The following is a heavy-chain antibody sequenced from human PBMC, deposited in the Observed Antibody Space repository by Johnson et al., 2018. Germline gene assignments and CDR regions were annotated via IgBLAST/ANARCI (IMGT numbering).Heavy chain of an antibody. Sequence: QVQLQESGPGLVKPSETLSLTCTVSGGSISSYYWSWIRQPPGKGLEWIGYIYYSGSTNYNPSLKSRVTISVDTSKNQFSLKLSSVTAADTAVYYWARAEGPGAPRCYYRDVWGKGTTVTVSS. D-gene: IGHD3-10*01. V-gene: IGHV4-59*01. CDR1: GGSISSYY. CDR2: IYYSGST. J-gene: IGHJ6*03. CDR3: ARAEGPGAPRCYYRDV.